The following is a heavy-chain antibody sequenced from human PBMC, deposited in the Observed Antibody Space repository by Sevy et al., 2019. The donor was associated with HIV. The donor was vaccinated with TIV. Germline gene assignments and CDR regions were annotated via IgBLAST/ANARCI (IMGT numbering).Heavy chain of an antibody. CDR3: AREGGYTSAWSPGNH. V-gene: IGHV3-33*08. J-gene: IGHJ4*02. CDR2: IWYDGTIK. CDR1: GFTFSSYV. Sequence: GGSLRLSCAASGFTFSSYVMHWVRQAPGKGLEWVALIWYDGTIKYYADSVKGRFTISRDNSKNTLSLQMNSLRVEDTAVYYCAREGGYTSAWSPGNHWGQGTLVTVSS. D-gene: IGHD6-19*01.